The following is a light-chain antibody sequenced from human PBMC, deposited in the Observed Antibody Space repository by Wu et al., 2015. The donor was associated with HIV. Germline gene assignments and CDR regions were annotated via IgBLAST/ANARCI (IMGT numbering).Light chain of an antibody. CDR2: GVS. V-gene: IGKV3-20*01. CDR3: QQYGSSPYT. Sequence: EIVLTQSPGTLSLSPGERATLSCRASQSVTSTYLAWYQQKPGQAPRLLIYGVSSRATGTPDRFGGSGSGTDFTLTISRLEPEDFAVYYCQQYGSSPYTFGQGTKLEIK. CDR1: QSVTSTY. J-gene: IGKJ2*01.